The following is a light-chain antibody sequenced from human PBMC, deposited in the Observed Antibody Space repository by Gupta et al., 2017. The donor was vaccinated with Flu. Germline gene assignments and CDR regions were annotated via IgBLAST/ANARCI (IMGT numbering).Light chain of an antibody. J-gene: IGLJ2*01. V-gene: IGLV3-10*01. CDR1: YLQKQY. CDR3: YSSDRSGDHRGI. CDR2: EDN. Sequence: SHELTQPPSVSVSPGQTARITRSGDYLQKQYAYWYQQTSGQAPVLVIYEDNERPSGIPERFSGSSSGTVATLTISGAQVEDEADYFGYSSDRSGDHRGIFGGGTKLSVL.